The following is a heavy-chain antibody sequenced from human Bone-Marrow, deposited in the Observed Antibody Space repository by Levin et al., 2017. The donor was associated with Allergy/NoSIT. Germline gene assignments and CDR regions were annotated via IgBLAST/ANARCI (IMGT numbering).Heavy chain of an antibody. CDR2: IYHSGST. J-gene: IGHJ3*02. CDR3: ARAVGPEGIDAFDI. V-gene: IGHV4-38-2*02. CDR1: GYSISSGYY. Sequence: RASETLSLTCTVSGYSISSGYYWGWIRQPPGKGLEWIGSIYHSGSTYYNPSLKSRVTISVDTSKNQFSLKLSSVTAADTAVYYCARAVGPEGIDAFDIWGQGTMVTVSS. D-gene: IGHD1-26*01.